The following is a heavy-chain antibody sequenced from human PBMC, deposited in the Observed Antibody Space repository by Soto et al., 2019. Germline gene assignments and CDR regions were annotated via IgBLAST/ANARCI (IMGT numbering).Heavy chain of an antibody. J-gene: IGHJ5*02. Sequence: PSETLSLTCTVSGGSMSPNYWSWFRQPPGRGLEWVGYIYYGGSTNYIPSLKSRVTISLDTSKSQFSLKLSSMTAADTAVYYCARTYYDILTGYANWFDPWGQGTLVTVSS. V-gene: IGHV4-59*01. CDR1: GGSMSPNY. CDR2: IYYGGST. CDR3: ARTYYDILTGYANWFDP. D-gene: IGHD3-9*01.